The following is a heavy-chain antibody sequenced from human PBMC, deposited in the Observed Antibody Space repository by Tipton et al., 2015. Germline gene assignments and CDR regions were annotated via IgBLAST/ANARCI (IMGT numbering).Heavy chain of an antibody. CDR3: ACQDYDSLTRDYQTVDY. CDR2: IQYSGST. J-gene: IGHJ4*02. Sequence: TLSLTCTVSGGSIRSYYWSWIRQPPGKGLEWIGYIQYSGSTNYNPSLKSRVTISVDTSKTQFSLKMSSVTASDTAVYYCACQDYDSLTRDYQTVDYWGQGTLVTVSS. CDR1: GGSIRSYY. V-gene: IGHV4-59*08. D-gene: IGHD3-9*01.